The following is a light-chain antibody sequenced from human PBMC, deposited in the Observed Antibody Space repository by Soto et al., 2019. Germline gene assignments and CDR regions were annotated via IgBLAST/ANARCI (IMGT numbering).Light chain of an antibody. J-gene: IGKJ5*01. CDR2: GAS. CDR3: QQYNNWPAT. Sequence: EIVMTQSPATLSVSPGERATLSCRASQSVSSNLAWNQQKPGQAPRLLIYGASTRATGIPARFSGSGSGTEFTLTISSLQSEDFAVYYCQQYNNWPATFGQGTRLEI. CDR1: QSVSSN. V-gene: IGKV3-15*01.